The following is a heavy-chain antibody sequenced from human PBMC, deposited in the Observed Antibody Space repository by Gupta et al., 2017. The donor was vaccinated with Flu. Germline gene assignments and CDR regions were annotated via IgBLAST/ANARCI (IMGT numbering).Heavy chain of an antibody. CDR2: INSDGSNT. Sequence: EVQLVESGGGLVQPGGSLRLSCAASGFSFSTYWMHWVRQAPGKGLVWVSRINSDGSNTNHAGSVKGRFTVSRDNAKNTLYLQMNSLSVEDTAVYYCARGPVGGTLGYYYYGLDVWGQGTTVTVSS. J-gene: IGHJ6*02. D-gene: IGHD3-16*01. V-gene: IGHV3-74*01. CDR3: ARGPVGGTLGYYYYGLDV. CDR1: GFSFSTYW.